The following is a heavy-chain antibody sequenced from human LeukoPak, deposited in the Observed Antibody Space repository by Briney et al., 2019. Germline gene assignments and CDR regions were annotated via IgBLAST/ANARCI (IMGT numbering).Heavy chain of an antibody. CDR2: IYYSGST. D-gene: IGHD6-13*01. CDR1: GGSISSGGYY. V-gene: IGHV4-31*03. J-gene: IGHJ4*02. CDR3: ATYSTASVGFHY. Sequence: PSETLSLTRTVSGGSISSGGYYWSWIRQHPGKGLEWIGYIYYSGSTYYNPSLKSRVTISVDTSKNQFSLKLSSVTAADTAVYYCATYSTASVGFHYWGRGTLVTVSS.